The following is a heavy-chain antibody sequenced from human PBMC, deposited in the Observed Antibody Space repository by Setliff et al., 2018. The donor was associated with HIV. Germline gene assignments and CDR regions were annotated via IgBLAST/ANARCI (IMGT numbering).Heavy chain of an antibody. CDR2: IYTSGST. J-gene: IGHJ4*02. D-gene: IGHD2-15*01. V-gene: IGHV4-61*02. CDR3: ARAGYGGGSPYFDY. Sequence: SETLSLTCTVSGGSISSGSYYWSWIRQPAGKGLESIGRIYTSGSTNYNPSLKSRVTISVDTSKNQFSLKLSSVTAADTAVYYCARAGYGGGSPYFDYWGQGTLVTVSS. CDR1: GGSISSGSYY.